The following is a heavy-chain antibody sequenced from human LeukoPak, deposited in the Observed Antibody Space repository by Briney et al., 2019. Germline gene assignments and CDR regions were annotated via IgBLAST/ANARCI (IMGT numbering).Heavy chain of an antibody. D-gene: IGHD5-18*01. J-gene: IGHJ1*01. CDR1: GYSFTSYW. Sequence: GESLKISCKGSGYSFTSYWIGWVRQMPGKGLEWMRIIYPGDSDTRYSPSFQGQVTISADKSISTAYLQWSSLKASDTAMYYCARQDTAIPEYFQHWGQGTLVTVSS. V-gene: IGHV5-51*01. CDR2: IYPGDSDT. CDR3: ARQDTAIPEYFQH.